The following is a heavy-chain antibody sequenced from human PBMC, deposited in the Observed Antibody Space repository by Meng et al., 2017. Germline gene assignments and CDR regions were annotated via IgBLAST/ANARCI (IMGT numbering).Heavy chain of an antibody. V-gene: IGHV1-69*01. Sequence: QVQLVLSGGEVKKPGSSVKVSCKASGGTFSSYAISWVRQAPGQGLEWMGGIIPIFGTANYAQKFQGRVAITADESTSTAYMELSSLRSEDTAVYYCARDYGDYAWIAKRWFDPWGQGTLVTVSS. J-gene: IGHJ5*02. CDR3: ARDYGDYAWIAKRWFDP. CDR2: IIPIFGTA. D-gene: IGHD4-17*01. CDR1: GGTFSSYA.